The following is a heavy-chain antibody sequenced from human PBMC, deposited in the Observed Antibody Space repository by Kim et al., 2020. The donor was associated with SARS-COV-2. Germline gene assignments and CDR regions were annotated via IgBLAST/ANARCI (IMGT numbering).Heavy chain of an antibody. D-gene: IGHD6-6*01. V-gene: IGHV4-31*03. Sequence: SETLSLTCTVSGGSISSGGYYWSWIRQHPGKGLEWIGYIYYSGSTYYNPSLKSRVTISVDTSKNQFSLKLSSVTAADTAVYYCARVIRLMSSSPLGMDVWGQGTTVTVSS. CDR1: GGSISSGGYY. J-gene: IGHJ6*02. CDR3: ARVIRLMSSSPLGMDV. CDR2: IYYSGST.